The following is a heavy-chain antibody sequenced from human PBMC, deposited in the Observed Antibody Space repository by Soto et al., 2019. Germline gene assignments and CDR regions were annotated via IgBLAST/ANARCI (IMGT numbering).Heavy chain of an antibody. Sequence: PSETLSLTCTVSGASINSAEYYWGWIRQPPGKGLEWIGNIYYTGNTYYNPSLRSRVTLSTDTSEDQFSLKLSSVTAADTAVYYCARDRVMLTFGGASEEWGIDSWGPGTLVTV. CDR2: IYYTGNT. J-gene: IGHJ4*02. CDR3: ARDRVMLTFGGASEEWGIDS. CDR1: GASINSAEYY. V-gene: IGHV4-39*07. D-gene: IGHD3-16*01.